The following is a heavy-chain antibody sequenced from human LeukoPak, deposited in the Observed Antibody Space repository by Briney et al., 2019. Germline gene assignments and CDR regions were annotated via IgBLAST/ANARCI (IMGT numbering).Heavy chain of an antibody. V-gene: IGHV3-33*01. CDR2: IWYDGSNK. D-gene: IGHD3-10*01. CDR1: GFTFSSYG. CDR3: ARDTYGSGSYHYYYYYYGMDV. J-gene: IGHJ6*02. Sequence: PGGSLRLSCAASGFTFSSYGVHWVRQAPGKGLEWVAVIWYDGSNKYYADSVKGRFTISRDNSKNTLYLQMNSLRAEDTAVYYCARDTYGSGSYHYYYYYYGMDVWGQGTTVTVSS.